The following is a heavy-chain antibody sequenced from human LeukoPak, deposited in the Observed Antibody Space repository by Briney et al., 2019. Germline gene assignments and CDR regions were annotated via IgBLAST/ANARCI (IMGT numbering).Heavy chain of an antibody. CDR2: ISGSGGST. Sequence: QSGGSLRLSCAASGFTLSSYAMSWVRQAPGKGLEWVSAISGSGGSTYYADSVKCRFTISRDNSKNTLYLQMNSLRAEDTAVYYCAKDLVAGYCSSTSCKYYYYYYGMDDWGQGTTVTVSS. V-gene: IGHV3-23*01. D-gene: IGHD2-2*01. CDR3: AKDLVAGYCSSTSCKYYYYYYGMDD. CDR1: GFTLSSYA. J-gene: IGHJ6*02.